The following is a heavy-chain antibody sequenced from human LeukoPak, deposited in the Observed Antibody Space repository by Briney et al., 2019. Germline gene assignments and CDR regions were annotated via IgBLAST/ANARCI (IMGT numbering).Heavy chain of an antibody. CDR1: GFTFGTYA. Sequence: GGSLRLSCAASGFTFGTYAMNWVRQAPGKGLEWVSYISSSSSTIYFPDSVKGRFTISRDNAKNSLYLQMNSLTAEDTAVYYCARERGVRDWGQGTLVTVSS. V-gene: IGHV3-48*01. D-gene: IGHD3-10*01. CDR3: ARERGVRD. J-gene: IGHJ4*02. CDR2: ISSSSSTI.